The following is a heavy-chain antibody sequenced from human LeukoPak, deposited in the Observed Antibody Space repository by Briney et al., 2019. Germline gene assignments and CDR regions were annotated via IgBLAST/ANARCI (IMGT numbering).Heavy chain of an antibody. CDR3: ARDERVATGEFDY. J-gene: IGHJ4*02. CDR2: ISSSSSYI. CDR1: GFTFSSYS. Sequence: PGGSLRLSCAASGFTFSSYSMNWVRQAPGKGLEWVSSISSSSSYIYYADSVKGRFTISRDNAKNSLYLQMNSLRAEDTAVYYCARDERVATGEFDYWGQETLVTVSS. V-gene: IGHV3-21*01. D-gene: IGHD5-12*01.